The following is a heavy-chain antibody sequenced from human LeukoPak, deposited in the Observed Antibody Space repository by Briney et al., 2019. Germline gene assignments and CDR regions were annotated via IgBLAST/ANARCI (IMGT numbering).Heavy chain of an antibody. CDR1: GFTFSSNY. CDR3: ARLGYCSGGSCYSQAFDI. D-gene: IGHD2-15*01. Sequence: GGSLRLSCAASGFTFSSNYMSWVRQAPGKGLEWVSVIYSGGSTYYADSVKGRFTISRDKSKNTLYLQMSSLRAEDTAVYYCARLGYCSGGSCYSQAFDIWGQGTMVTVSS. J-gene: IGHJ3*02. CDR2: IYSGGST. V-gene: IGHV3-53*01.